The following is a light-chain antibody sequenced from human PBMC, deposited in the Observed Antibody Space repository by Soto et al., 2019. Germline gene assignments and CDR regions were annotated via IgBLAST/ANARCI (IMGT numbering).Light chain of an antibody. Sequence: DIQLTQSPSFLSASVGDRVTITCRASQGISTYLAWYQKKPGTAPKLLISLASTLQGGVPSRFSGSGSGTEFTLTISSLQPEDFATYYCHQLKSYPLTFGPGTKVDIK. CDR3: HQLKSYPLT. CDR2: LAS. J-gene: IGKJ3*01. V-gene: IGKV1-9*01. CDR1: QGISTY.